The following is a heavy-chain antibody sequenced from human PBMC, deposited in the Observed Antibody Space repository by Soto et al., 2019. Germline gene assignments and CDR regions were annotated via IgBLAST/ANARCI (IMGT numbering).Heavy chain of an antibody. CDR2: ISSSGSTI. D-gene: IGHD2-15*01. CDR3: ARDVNVVVVAATFDY. J-gene: IGHJ4*02. V-gene: IGHV3-11*01. CDR1: GFTFSDYY. Sequence: GGSLRLSCAASGFTFSDYYMSWIRQAPGRGLEWVSNISSSGSTIYYADSVKGRFTISRDNAKNSLYLQMNSLRAEDTAVYYWARDVNVVVVAATFDYWGQGTLVTVSS.